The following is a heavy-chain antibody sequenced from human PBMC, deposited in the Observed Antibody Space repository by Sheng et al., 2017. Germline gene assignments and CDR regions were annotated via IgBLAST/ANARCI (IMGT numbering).Heavy chain of an antibody. Sequence: QLQLQESGPGLVKPSETLSLTCTVSGDSISSSSYYVGLDPPRPQGKGRGGGVGNIYYSGSTYYNPSLKSRVTISVDTSKNQFSLKLRSVTAADTAVYYCVSRKGYGLYYFDYVGPGNAGHRLL. CDR3: VSRKGYGLYYFDY. CDR2: IYYSGST. D-gene: IGHD3-16*01. J-gene: IGHJ4*02. V-gene: IGHV4-39*07. CDR1: GDSISSSSYY.